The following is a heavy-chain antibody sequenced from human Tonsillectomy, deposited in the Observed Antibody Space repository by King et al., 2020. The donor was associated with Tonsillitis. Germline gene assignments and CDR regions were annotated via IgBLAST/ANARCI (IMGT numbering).Heavy chain of an antibody. Sequence: VQLQQWGAGLLKPSETLSLTCAVYGGSFSGYYWSWIRQSPGKGLEWIGEISHSGSTNYNPSLKSRVTISVTTSKNQFSLRLSSVTAADTAVYYCARAGNAYTAMVTAFDIWGQGTMVTVSS. CDR1: GGSFSGYY. CDR3: ARAGNAYTAMVTAFDI. D-gene: IGHD5-18*01. V-gene: IGHV4-34*01. CDR2: ISHSGST. J-gene: IGHJ3*02.